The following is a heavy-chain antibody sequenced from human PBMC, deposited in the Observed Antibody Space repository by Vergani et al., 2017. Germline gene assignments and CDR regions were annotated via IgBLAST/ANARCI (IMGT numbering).Heavy chain of an antibody. V-gene: IGHV1-69*04. CDR3: AKTYYDGSGSLNDDAFDI. CDR1: GGTFSSYA. D-gene: IGHD3-10*01. J-gene: IGHJ3*02. CDR2: IIPILGIA. Sequence: QVQLVQSGAEVKKPGSSVKVSCKASGGTFSSYAISWVRQAPGQGLEWMGRIIPILGIANYAQKFQGRVTITADKSTSTAYMELSSLRSEDTAVYYCAKTYYDGSGSLNDDAFDIWGQGTMVTVSS.